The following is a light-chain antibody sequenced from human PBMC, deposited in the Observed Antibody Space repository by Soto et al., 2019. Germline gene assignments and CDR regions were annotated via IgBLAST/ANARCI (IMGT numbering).Light chain of an antibody. J-gene: IGKJ1*01. Sequence: EIVLTQSPGTLSLSPGDRATLSCRASQSISNSYLVWYQQKPGQVPRVIIYDASSRATGIPDRFSGSGSGTDFTLTISRLEPEDFAVYYCQQFGSSPWTFGQGTKVEIK. CDR1: QSISNSY. V-gene: IGKV3-20*01. CDR3: QQFGSSPWT. CDR2: DAS.